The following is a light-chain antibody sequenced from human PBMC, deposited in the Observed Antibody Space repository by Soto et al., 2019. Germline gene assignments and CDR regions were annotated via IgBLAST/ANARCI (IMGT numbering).Light chain of an antibody. CDR1: QGVSNW. CDR2: AAS. J-gene: IGKJ5*01. V-gene: IGKV1-12*01. CDR3: QQANSFPYT. Sequence: DIQMTQSPCSVSASVGDRVTITCRASQGVSNWLAWYQQKPGKAPKLLIYAASTLRSGVPSRFRGSGSGTDFTFTISSLQPEDFATYYCQQANSFPYTFGQGTRLEIK.